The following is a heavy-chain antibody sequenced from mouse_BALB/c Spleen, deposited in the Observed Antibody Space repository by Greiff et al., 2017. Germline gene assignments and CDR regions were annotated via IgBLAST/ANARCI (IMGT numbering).Heavy chain of an antibody. D-gene: IGHD2-1*01. CDR3: TRRGNYFNWYFDV. CDR1: GFTFSNYW. Sequence: EVQLVESGGGLVQPGGSMKLSCVASGFTFSNYWMNWVRQSPEKGLEWVAEIRLKSNNYATHYAESVKGRFTISRDDSKSSVYLQMNNLRAEDTGIYYCTRRGNYFNWYFDVWGAGTTVTVSS. V-gene: IGHV6-6*02. J-gene: IGHJ1*01. CDR2: IRLKSNNYAT.